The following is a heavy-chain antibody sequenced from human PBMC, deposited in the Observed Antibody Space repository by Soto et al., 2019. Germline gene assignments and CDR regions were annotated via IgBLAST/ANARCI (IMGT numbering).Heavy chain of an antibody. CDR1: GGSISSSNW. Sequence: QVQLQESGPGLVKPSGTLSLTCAVSGGSISSSNWWSWVRQPPGKGLEWIGEIYHSGSTNYNPSLKSRVTISVDKSKNQFSLKLSSVTAADTAVYYCARGRYVVVVAKDTNYYYYGMDVWGQGTTVTVSS. D-gene: IGHD2-15*01. CDR2: IYHSGST. V-gene: IGHV4-4*02. J-gene: IGHJ6*02. CDR3: ARGRYVVVVAKDTNYYYYGMDV.